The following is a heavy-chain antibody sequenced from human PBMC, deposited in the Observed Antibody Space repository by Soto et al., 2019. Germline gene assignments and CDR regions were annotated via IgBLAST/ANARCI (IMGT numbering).Heavy chain of an antibody. CDR1: GGTFSSYA. V-gene: IGHV1-69*01. D-gene: IGHD2-2*01. Sequence: QVQLVQSGAEVKKPGSSVKVSCKASGGTFSSYAISWVRRAPGQGLEWMGGIIPIFGTANYAQKFQGRVTITADESTSTAYMELSSLRSGDTAVYCCARGDIVVVPAAIYYYGMDVWGQGTTVTVSS. CDR3: ARGDIVVVPAAIYYYGMDV. CDR2: IIPIFGTA. J-gene: IGHJ6*02.